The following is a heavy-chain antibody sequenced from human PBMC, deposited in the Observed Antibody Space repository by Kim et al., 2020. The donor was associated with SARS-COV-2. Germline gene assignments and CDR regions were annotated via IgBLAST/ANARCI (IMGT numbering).Heavy chain of an antibody. V-gene: IGHV3-53*01. D-gene: IGHD6-19*01. CDR1: GFTVSSNY. CDR3: ARARTVAGYYYYGMDV. J-gene: IGHJ6*02. Sequence: GGSLRLSCAASGFTVSSNYMSWVRQAPGKGLEWVSVIYSGVSTYYADSVKGRFTISRDNSKNTLYLQMNSLRAEDTAVYYCARARTVAGYYYYGMDVWGQGTTVTVSS. CDR2: IYSGVST.